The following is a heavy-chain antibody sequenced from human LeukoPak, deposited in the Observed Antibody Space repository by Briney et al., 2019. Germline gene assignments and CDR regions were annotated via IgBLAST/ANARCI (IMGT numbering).Heavy chain of an antibody. Sequence: ASVKVSCKVSGYTLTELSMHWVRQAPGKGLEWMGSVDPEDGETIYAQKFQGRVTMTRNTSISTAYMELSSLRSEDTAVYYCARGRTGYSSGWQRIIGGNWGQGTLVTVSS. CDR2: VDPEDGET. V-gene: IGHV1-24*01. CDR1: GYTLTELS. J-gene: IGHJ4*02. CDR3: ARGRTGYSSGWQRIIGGN. D-gene: IGHD6-19*01.